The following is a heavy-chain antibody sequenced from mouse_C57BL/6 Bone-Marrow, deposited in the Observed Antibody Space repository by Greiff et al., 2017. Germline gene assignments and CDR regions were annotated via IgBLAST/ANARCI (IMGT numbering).Heavy chain of an antibody. D-gene: IGHD1-1*01. V-gene: IGHV1-85*01. CDR3: SRDSGSSYWHFDV. CDR2: IYPRDGST. Sequence: QVQLQQSGPELVKPGASVKLSCKASGYTFTSYDINWVKQRPGQGLEWIGWIYPRDGSTKYNEKFKGKATLTVDTSSSTAYMELHSLTSEDSAVYFCSRDSGSSYWHFDVWGTGTTVTVSS. J-gene: IGHJ1*03. CDR1: GYTFTSYD.